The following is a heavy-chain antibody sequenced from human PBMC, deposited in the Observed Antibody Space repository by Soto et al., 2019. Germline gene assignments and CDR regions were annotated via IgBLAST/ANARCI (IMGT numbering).Heavy chain of an antibody. J-gene: IGHJ4*02. Sequence: EVQLVQSGAEVKKPGESLRISCKGSGYSFTSYWISWVRQMPGKGLEWMGRIDPSDSYTNYSPSFQGHVTIPADKSISTAYLQWSSLKASDTAMYYCARLHYYYGSGSYPYYFAYWGQGTLVTVSS. D-gene: IGHD3-10*01. CDR1: GYSFTSYW. CDR3: ARLHYYYGSGSYPYYFAY. V-gene: IGHV5-10-1*01. CDR2: IDPSDSYT.